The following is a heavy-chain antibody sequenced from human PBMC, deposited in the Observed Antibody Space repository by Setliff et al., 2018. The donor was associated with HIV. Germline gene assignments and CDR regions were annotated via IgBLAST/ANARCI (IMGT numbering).Heavy chain of an antibody. CDR2: ISAYNGNT. J-gene: IGHJ5*02. CDR3: ARLVAAAGKTGWFDP. Sequence: ASVKVSCKASGYTFTSYGISWVRQAPGQGLEWMGWISAYNGNTYYAQKLQGRVTMTKDTSTSTAYMELRSLRSDDTAVYYCARLVAAAGKTGWFDPWGQGTLVTVSS. CDR1: GYTFTSYG. V-gene: IGHV1-18*01. D-gene: IGHD6-13*01.